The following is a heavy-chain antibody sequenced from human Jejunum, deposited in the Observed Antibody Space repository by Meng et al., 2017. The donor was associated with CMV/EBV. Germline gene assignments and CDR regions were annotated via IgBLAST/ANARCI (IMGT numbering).Heavy chain of an antibody. D-gene: IGHD2-2*01. V-gene: IGHV3-33*06. CDR3: AKNRVRYTSSTALDY. CDR2: VGYDRSGE. Sequence: FDFGRCGMRWVRRAPDEGLEWVAIVGYDRSGEEYGGSVRGRFTISRDNSKTTLYLQMNSLRPEDTAVYYCAKNRVRYTSSTALDYWGQG. CDR1: FDFGRCG. J-gene: IGHJ4*02.